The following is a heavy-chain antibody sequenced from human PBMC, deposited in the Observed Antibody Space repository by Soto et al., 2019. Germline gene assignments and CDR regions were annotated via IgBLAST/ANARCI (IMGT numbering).Heavy chain of an antibody. J-gene: IGHJ5*02. CDR2: INHSGST. CDR1: GGSFSGYY. V-gene: IGHV4-34*01. D-gene: IGHD6-6*01. Sequence: SETLSLTCAVYGGSFSGYYWSWIRQPPGKGLEWIGEINHSGSTNYNPSLKSRVTISVDTSKNQFSLKLSSVTAADTAVYYCAGHSSSSNWFDPWGQGTLVTAPQ. CDR3: AGHSSSSNWFDP.